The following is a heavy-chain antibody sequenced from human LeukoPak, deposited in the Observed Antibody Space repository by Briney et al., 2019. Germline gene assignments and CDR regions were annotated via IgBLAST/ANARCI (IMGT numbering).Heavy chain of an antibody. Sequence: NPSETLSLTCAVSGGSVTSTNWWNWVRQPPGKGLEWIGEIDHTGNTNYNPSLKSRITISLDKSKNQFSLKLSSVTAADTAVYYCARSYASTAWGQGTLVTVSS. J-gene: IGHJ1*01. CDR2: IDHTGNT. D-gene: IGHD2-21*02. CDR1: GGSVTSTNW. CDR3: ARSYASTA. V-gene: IGHV4-4*02.